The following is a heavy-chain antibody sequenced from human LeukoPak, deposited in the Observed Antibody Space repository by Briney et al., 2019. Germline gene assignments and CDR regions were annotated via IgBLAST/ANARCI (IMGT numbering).Heavy chain of an antibody. CDR1: GFTFSSYG. D-gene: IGHD1-1*01. CDR2: IRCDGSNK. Sequence: GGSLRLSCAASGFTFSSYGMHWVRQAPGKGLEWVAFIRCDGSNKYYADSVKGRFTISRDNSKNTLYLQMNSLRAEDTAVYYCAKVELERRGAYYYYYMDVWGKGTTVTISS. J-gene: IGHJ6*03. V-gene: IGHV3-30*02. CDR3: AKVELERRGAYYYYYMDV.